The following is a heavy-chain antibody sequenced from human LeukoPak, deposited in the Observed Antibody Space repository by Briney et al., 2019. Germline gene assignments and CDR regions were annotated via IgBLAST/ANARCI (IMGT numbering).Heavy chain of an antibody. CDR2: IYYSGST. CDR1: GFTFSQYW. J-gene: IGHJ5*02. V-gene: IGHV4-39*07. Sequence: GSLRLSCAASGFTFSQYWMSWVRQAPGKGLEWIGSIYYSGSTYYNPSLKSRVTISVDTSKNQFSLKLSSVTAADTAVYYCARDKGRSWFDPWGQGTLVTVSS. CDR3: ARDKGRSWFDP. D-gene: IGHD2-15*01.